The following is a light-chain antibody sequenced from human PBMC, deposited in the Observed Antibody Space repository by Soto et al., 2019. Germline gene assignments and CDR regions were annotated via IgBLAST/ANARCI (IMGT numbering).Light chain of an antibody. CDR3: SSYKTSSTVVV. J-gene: IGLJ2*01. Sequence: QSVLTQPASVSGSPGQSITISCTGTSSDIGGYNYVSWYQQYPGKAPKLIIFGVSDRPSGVSNRVSASKSGTTASLTISGLQAGAEADYYCSSYKTSSTVVVFGGGTKVTVL. V-gene: IGLV2-14*01. CDR2: GVS. CDR1: SSDIGGYNY.